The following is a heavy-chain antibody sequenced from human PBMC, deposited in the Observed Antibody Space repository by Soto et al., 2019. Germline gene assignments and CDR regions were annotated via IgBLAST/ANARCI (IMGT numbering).Heavy chain of an antibody. CDR1: GASMIDYY. V-gene: IGHV4-59*01. CDR3: VRSGHSFGGVV. J-gene: IGHJ4*02. CDR2: MFYSGRS. Sequence: SETLSLTCTVSGASMIDYYGSWVRQTPGKGLEWIGYMFYSGRSNYNPSLKSRVAISVDTSKNQISLRLRSVTAADKAVYYCVRSGHSFGGVVWGQGSLVTVSS. D-gene: IGHD3-16*01.